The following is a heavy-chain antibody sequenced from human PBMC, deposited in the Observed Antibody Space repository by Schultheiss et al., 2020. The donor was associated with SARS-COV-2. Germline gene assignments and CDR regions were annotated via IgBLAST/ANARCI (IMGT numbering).Heavy chain of an antibody. CDR3: ARDGGSGGSGWYGWFDP. Sequence: GESLKISCAASGFTFSSYGMHWVRQAPGKGLEWVAVISYDGSNKYYADSVKGRFTISRDNSKNTLYLQMNSLRAEDMAVYYCARDGGSGGSGWYGWFDPWGQGTLVTVSS. CDR1: GFTFSSYG. CDR2: ISYDGSNK. V-gene: IGHV3-30*19. J-gene: IGHJ5*02. D-gene: IGHD6-19*01.